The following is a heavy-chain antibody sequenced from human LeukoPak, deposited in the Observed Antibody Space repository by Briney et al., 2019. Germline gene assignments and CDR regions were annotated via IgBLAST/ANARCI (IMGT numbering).Heavy chain of an antibody. CDR2: MNPNSGNT. J-gene: IGHJ6*02. V-gene: IGHV1-8*01. CDR3: ARSPHYYDFWSGYYRYYYGMDV. Sequence: ASVKVSCKASGYTFTSYDINWVRQATGQGLEWMGWMNPNSGNTGYAQKFQGRVTMTRNTSISTAYMEPSSLRSEDTAVYYCARSPHYYDFWSGYYRYYYGMDVWGQGTTVTVSS. D-gene: IGHD3-3*01. CDR1: GYTFTSYD.